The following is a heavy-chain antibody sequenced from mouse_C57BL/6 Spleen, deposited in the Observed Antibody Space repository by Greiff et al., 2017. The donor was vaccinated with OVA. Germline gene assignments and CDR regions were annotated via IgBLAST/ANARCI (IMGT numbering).Heavy chain of an antibody. D-gene: IGHD3-2*02. Sequence: QVQLQQPGAELVKPGASVKLSCKASGYTFTSYWMQWVKQRPGQGLEWIGEIDPSDSYTNYNQKFKGKATLTVDPSSSTAYMQLSSLPSEDSAVYYCALDSSGAWFAYWGQGTLVTVSA. V-gene: IGHV1-50*01. J-gene: IGHJ3*01. CDR1: GYTFTSYW. CDR3: ALDSSGAWFAY. CDR2: IDPSDSYT.